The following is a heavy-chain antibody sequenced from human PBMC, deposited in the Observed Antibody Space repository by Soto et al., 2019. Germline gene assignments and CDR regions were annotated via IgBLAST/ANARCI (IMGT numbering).Heavy chain of an antibody. V-gene: IGHV3-21*01. CDR2: ISSSSSYI. D-gene: IGHD5-18*01. CDR1: GFTFSSYS. CDR3: AGDTAMATFDY. Sequence: ESGGGLVKPGGSLRLSCAASGFTFSSYSMNWVRQAPGKGLEWVSSISSSSSYIYYADSVKVRFTISRENAKNSLYLQMNSLRAEDTAVYYCAGDTAMATFDYWGQGTLVTVSS. J-gene: IGHJ4*02.